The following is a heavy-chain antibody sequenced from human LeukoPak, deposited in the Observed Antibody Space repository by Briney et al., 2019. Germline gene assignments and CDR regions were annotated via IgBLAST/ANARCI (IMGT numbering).Heavy chain of an antibody. CDR2: ISGGADAT. CDR1: GLTFNNYV. Sequence: PGGSLRLSCAASGLTFNNYVMSWVRQAPGKGLEWVSAISGGADATFYADSVRGRFTISRDNFKNTLYLQMNSLRADDTAVYYCTKEPRESTVAGPFDYWGQGTLVTVSS. D-gene: IGHD6-19*01. J-gene: IGHJ4*02. V-gene: IGHV3-23*01. CDR3: TKEPRESTVAGPFDY.